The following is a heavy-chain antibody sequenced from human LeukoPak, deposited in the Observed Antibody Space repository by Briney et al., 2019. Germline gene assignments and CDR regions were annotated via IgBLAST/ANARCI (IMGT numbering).Heavy chain of an antibody. Sequence: DSVKGRFTISRDNAKNSLYLQVNSLRAEDTAVYYCARDPGVYGSGSYYHDYWGQGTLVTVSS. CDR3: ARDPGVYGSGSYYHDY. J-gene: IGHJ4*02. D-gene: IGHD3-10*01. V-gene: IGHV3-21*01.